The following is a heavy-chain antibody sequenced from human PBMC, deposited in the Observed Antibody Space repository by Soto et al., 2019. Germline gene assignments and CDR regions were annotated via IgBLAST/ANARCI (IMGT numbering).Heavy chain of an antibody. Sequence: PGESLKISCAASGFTFSDSTMNWVRQAPGQGLEWVSSISSSSTYTYYAASVKGRFTISRDNAKNSLYLQMNSLRAEDTALYYCARVGSPGYCSGGYCPPPDYWGQGTLVTVSS. CDR1: GFTFSDST. CDR3: ARVGSPGYCSGGYCPPPDY. CDR2: ISSSSTYT. J-gene: IGHJ4*02. V-gene: IGHV3-21*01. D-gene: IGHD2-15*01.